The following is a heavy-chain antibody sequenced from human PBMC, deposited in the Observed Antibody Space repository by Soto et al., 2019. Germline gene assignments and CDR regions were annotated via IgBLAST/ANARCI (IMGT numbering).Heavy chain of an antibody. CDR3: ARQVDYYYGMDV. J-gene: IGHJ6*02. Sequence: SETLSLTCTVSGGSISSSSYYWGWIRQPPGKGLEWIGSIYYSGSTYYNPSLKSRVTISVDTSKNQFSLKLSSVTAADTAVYYCARQVDYYYGMDVWGQGTKVTVSS. CDR2: IYYSGST. V-gene: IGHV4-39*01. CDR1: GGSISSSSYY. D-gene: IGHD2-2*01.